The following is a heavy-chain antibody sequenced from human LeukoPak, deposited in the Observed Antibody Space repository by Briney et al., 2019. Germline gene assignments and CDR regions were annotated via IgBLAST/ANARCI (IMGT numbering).Heavy chain of an antibody. CDR2: INPNSGGT. Sequence: GASVKVSCKASGYTFTGYYMHWVRQAPGQGLEWMGWINPNSGGTSYAQKFQGRVTMTRDTSVSTAYTELSRLRSDDTAVYYCARMSDILTGHYPQWFDPWGQGTLVTVSS. V-gene: IGHV1-2*02. CDR3: ARMSDILTGHYPQWFDP. D-gene: IGHD3-9*01. J-gene: IGHJ5*02. CDR1: GYTFTGYY.